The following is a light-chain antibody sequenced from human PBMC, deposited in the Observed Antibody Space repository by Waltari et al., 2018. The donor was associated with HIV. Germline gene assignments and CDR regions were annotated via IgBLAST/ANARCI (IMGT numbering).Light chain of an antibody. CDR2: QDS. J-gene: IGLJ2*01. CDR1: KLGAKY. CDR3: QAWDSSTVV. V-gene: IGLV3-1*01. Sequence: SYDLTQPPSVSVSPGQTAGITCSGDKLGAKYACWYQQTPGQSPVLVIYQDSKRPSGIPERFSGSNSGNTATLTISGTQAMDEADYYCQAWDSSTVVFGGGTKLTVL.